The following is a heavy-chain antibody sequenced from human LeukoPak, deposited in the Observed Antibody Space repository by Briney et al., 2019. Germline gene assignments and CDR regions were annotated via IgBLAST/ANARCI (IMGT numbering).Heavy chain of an antibody. Sequence: SETLSLTCTVSGGSISSYYWSWIRQPPGKGLERIGSIYYSGSTYYNPSLKSRVTISVDTSKNQFSLKLSSVTAADTAVYYCAMGISVAGTFDYWGQGTLVTVSS. V-gene: IGHV4-59*05. J-gene: IGHJ4*02. CDR2: IYYSGST. CDR1: GGSISSYY. CDR3: AMGISVAGTFDY. D-gene: IGHD6-19*01.